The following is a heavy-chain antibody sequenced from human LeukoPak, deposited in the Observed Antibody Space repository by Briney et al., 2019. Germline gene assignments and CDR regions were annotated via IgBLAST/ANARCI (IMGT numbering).Heavy chain of an antibody. V-gene: IGHV1-2*02. D-gene: IGHD2-2*01. Sequence: ASVKVSCKASGYTFTGYYMHWVRQAPGQGLGWMGWINPNSGGTNYAQKFQGRVNMTRDTSISTAYMELSRLRSDDTAVYYCATPPSAYCSSTSCYRPWGQGTLVTVSS. J-gene: IGHJ5*02. CDR1: GYTFTGYY. CDR3: ATPPSAYCSSTSCYRP. CDR2: INPNSGGT.